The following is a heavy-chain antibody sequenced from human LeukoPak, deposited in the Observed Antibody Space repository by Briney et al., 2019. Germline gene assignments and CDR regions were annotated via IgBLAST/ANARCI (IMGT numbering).Heavy chain of an antibody. V-gene: IGHV3-74*01. CDR1: GFTFSDYW. CDR3: AKDIGRGRGYSYGFDY. Sequence: GGSLRLSCAASGFTFSDYWMHWVRQAPGKGLVWVSRIKTDGRDTNYADSVKGRFTISRDNAKNSLYLQMNSLRAEDTALYYCAKDIGRGRGYSYGFDYWGQGTLVTVSS. D-gene: IGHD5-18*01. CDR2: IKTDGRDT. J-gene: IGHJ4*02.